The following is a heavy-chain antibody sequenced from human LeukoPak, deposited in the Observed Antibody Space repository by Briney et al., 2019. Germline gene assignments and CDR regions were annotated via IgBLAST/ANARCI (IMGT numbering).Heavy chain of an antibody. CDR1: GFTFSSYG. CDR3: AKDGLYYGSGSYSLVDY. CDR2: ISYDGSNK. D-gene: IGHD3-10*01. J-gene: IGHJ4*02. V-gene: IGHV3-30*18. Sequence: PGRSLGLSCAASGFTFSSYGMHWVRQAPGKGLEWVAVISYDGSNKYYADSVKGRFTISRDNSKNTLYLQMNSLRAEDTAVYYCAKDGLYYGSGSYSLVDYWGQGTLVTVSS.